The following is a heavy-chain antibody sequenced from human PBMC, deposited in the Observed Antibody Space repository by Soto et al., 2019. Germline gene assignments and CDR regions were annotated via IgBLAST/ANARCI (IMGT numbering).Heavy chain of an antibody. CDR3: AKDLASSSKTGYFAY. CDR1: GFTFSSYA. D-gene: IGHD6-13*01. CDR2: ISGSGGST. J-gene: IGHJ4*02. Sequence: PGGSLRLSCAASGFTFSSYAMSWVRQAPGKGLEWVSAISGSGGSTYYADSVKGRFTISRDNSKNTLYLQMNSLRAEDTAVYYCAKDLASSSKTGYFAYWVQGTLVTVSS. V-gene: IGHV3-23*01.